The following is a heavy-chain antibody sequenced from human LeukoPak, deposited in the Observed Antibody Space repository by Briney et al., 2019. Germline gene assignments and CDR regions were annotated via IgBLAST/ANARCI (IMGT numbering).Heavy chain of an antibody. CDR2: ISYDGSNK. CDR1: GFTFSSYA. CDR3: ARDQGVDAFDI. V-gene: IGHV3-30-3*01. D-gene: IGHD3-10*01. Sequence: GGSLRLSCAASGFTFSSYAMHWVRQAPGKGLEWVAVISYDGSNKYYADSVKGRFTISRDNSKNTLYLQMNSLRAEDTAVYYCARDQGVDAFDIWGQGTMVTVSS. J-gene: IGHJ3*02.